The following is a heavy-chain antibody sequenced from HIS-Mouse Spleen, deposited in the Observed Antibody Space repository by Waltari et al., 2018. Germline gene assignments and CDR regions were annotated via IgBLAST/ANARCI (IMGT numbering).Heavy chain of an antibody. CDR1: GGSISSSSYY. J-gene: IGHJ2*01. CDR3: AREIPYSSSWYDWYFDL. D-gene: IGHD6-13*01. CDR2: MYYSGST. Sequence: QLQLQESGPGLVKPSETLSLTCTVSGGSISSSSYYWGWIRQPPGKGLEWIGSMYYSGSTYANPSLTSRLTISVDTSKNQFSLKLSTVPAADTAVYYCAREIPYSSSWYDWYFDLWGRGTLVTVSS. V-gene: IGHV4-39*07.